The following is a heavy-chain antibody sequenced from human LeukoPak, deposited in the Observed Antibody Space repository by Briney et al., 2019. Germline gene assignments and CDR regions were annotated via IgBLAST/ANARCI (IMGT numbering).Heavy chain of an antibody. CDR3: ARGGHDSSPDYGMDV. Sequence: PGGSLRLSCAASGFTFSSYSMNWVRQAPGKGLEWVSVIYSGGSTYYADSVKGRFTISRDNSKNTLYLQMNSLRAEDTAVYYCARGGHDSSPDYGMDVWGQGTTVTVSS. V-gene: IGHV3-66*01. CDR2: IYSGGST. D-gene: IGHD3-22*01. CDR1: GFTFSSYS. J-gene: IGHJ6*02.